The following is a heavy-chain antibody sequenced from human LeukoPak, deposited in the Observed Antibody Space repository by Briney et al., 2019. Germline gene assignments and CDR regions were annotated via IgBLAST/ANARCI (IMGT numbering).Heavy chain of an antibody. V-gene: IGHV3-9*01. CDR3: AKDILRYFDWLGLTPGFDY. Sequence: TGGSLRLSCAASGFTFDDYAMHWVRQAPGKGLEWVSGISWNSGSIGYADSVKGRFTISRDNAKNSLYLQMNSLRAEDTALYYCAKDILRYFDWLGLTPGFDYWGQGTLVTVSS. J-gene: IGHJ4*02. CDR1: GFTFDDYA. CDR2: ISWNSGSI. D-gene: IGHD3-9*01.